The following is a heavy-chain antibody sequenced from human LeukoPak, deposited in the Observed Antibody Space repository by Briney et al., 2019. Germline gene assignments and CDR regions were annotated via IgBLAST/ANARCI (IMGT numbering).Heavy chain of an antibody. Sequence: GSVKVSCEASGYTFTSYGISWVRQAPGQGLEWMGWISAYNGNTNYAQKLQGRVTMTTDTSTSTAYVELRSLRSDDTAVYYCAILRRGDGYKSARDYWGQGTLVTVSS. CDR3: AILRRGDGYKSARDY. V-gene: IGHV1-18*01. CDR1: GYTFTSYG. CDR2: ISAYNGNT. J-gene: IGHJ4*02. D-gene: IGHD5-24*01.